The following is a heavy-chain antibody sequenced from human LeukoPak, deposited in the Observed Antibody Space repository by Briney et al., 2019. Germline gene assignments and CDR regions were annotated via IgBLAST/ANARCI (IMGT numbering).Heavy chain of an antibody. Sequence: PGGSPRLSCAASGFTFSPYPMNWVRRAPGKGLEWVSYISGGSDTIHYADSVKGRFTISRDNAKNSLYLQMNSLRAEDTAVYYCARDLGRDRYFDSWGQGTLVTVSS. CDR1: GFTFSPYP. CDR3: ARDLGRDRYFDS. D-gene: IGHD5-24*01. CDR2: ISGGSDTI. J-gene: IGHJ4*02. V-gene: IGHV3-48*04.